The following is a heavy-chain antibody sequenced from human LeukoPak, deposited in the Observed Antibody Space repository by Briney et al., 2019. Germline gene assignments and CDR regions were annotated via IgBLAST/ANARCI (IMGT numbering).Heavy chain of an antibody. V-gene: IGHV3-23*01. CDR2: ISGSGDST. J-gene: IGHJ4*02. Sequence: EALSLTCTVSGGSISSSRYYWGWIRQPPGKGLEWVSGISGSGDSTYYADSVKGRFTISRDNSKNTLYLQMNSLRAEDTAEYYCAQGPQLWEPGYFDYWGQGTLVTVSS. CDR3: AQGPQLWEPGYFDY. D-gene: IGHD5-18*01. CDR1: GGSISSSRYY.